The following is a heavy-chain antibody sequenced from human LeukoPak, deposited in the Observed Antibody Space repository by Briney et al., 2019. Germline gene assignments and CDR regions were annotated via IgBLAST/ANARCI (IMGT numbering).Heavy chain of an antibody. CDR1: GFTFSSYS. CDR2: ISSSSSYI. CDR3: ARDQRGSRGAPQY. J-gene: IGHJ4*02. V-gene: IGHV3-21*01. Sequence: GGALRLSCAASGFTFSSYSMNWVRQAPGKGLEGVSSISSSSSYIYYADSVKGRFTISRDNAKNSLYLQMNSLRAEDTAVYYCARDQRGSRGAPQYWGQGTLVTVSS. D-gene: IGHD5-18*01.